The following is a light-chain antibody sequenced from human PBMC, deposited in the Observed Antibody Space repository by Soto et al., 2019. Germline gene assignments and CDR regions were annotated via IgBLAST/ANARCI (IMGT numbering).Light chain of an antibody. CDR1: QSVNSN. CDR3: QQYNNWLPYT. CDR2: GAS. Sequence: EIVMTQSPATLSVSPGERATLSCRASQSVNSNLAWYQQKPDQAPSLLLYGASTRATGVPARFSGSGSGTEFTRTISGLQSEDFAVYYCQQYNNWLPYTCGQGTKLEIK. V-gene: IGKV3-15*01. J-gene: IGKJ2*01.